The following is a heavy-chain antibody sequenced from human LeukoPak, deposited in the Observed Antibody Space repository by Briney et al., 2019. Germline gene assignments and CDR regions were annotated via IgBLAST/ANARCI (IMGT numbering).Heavy chain of an antibody. CDR2: MNPNNGDT. D-gene: IGHD6-19*01. CDR1: GYTFTSYG. J-gene: IGHJ4*02. CDR3: ARGRIRYDDYSSGWFVFFEF. V-gene: IGHV1-8*02. Sequence: VASVKVSCKASGYTFTSYGISWVRQAPGQGLEWMGWMNPNNGDTGYAQNFQGRVTMTRDTSMNTAYMELSSLRSEDTALYYCARGRIRYDDYSSGWFVFFEFWGQGSLVTVSS.